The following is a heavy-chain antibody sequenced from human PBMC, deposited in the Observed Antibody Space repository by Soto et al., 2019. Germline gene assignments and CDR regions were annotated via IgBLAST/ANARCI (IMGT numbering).Heavy chain of an antibody. V-gene: IGHV4-59*01. CDR2: IYYSGST. D-gene: IGHD6-13*01. Sequence: SETLSLTCTVSGGSISSYYWSWIRQPPGKGLEWIGYIYYSGSTDYNPSLKSRVTISVDTSKNQFSLKLSSVTAADTAVYYCASSNRYSSSWGYYFDYWGQGTLVTVSS. CDR1: GGSISSYY. CDR3: ASSNRYSSSWGYYFDY. J-gene: IGHJ4*02.